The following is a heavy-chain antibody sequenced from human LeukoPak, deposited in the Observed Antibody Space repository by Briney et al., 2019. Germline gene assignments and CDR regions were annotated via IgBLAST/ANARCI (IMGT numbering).Heavy chain of an antibody. D-gene: IGHD2-2*01. V-gene: IGHV1-2*02. CDR1: GYTFTGYY. CDR3: ARPAGGDNHFDY. CDR2: INPNSGGT. Sequence: EASVKVSCKASGYTFTGYYMHWVRQAPGQGLEWMGWINPNSGGTNYAQKFQGRVTMTRDTSISTAYMELSRLRSDDTAVYYCARPAGGDNHFDYWGQGTLVTVSS. J-gene: IGHJ4*02.